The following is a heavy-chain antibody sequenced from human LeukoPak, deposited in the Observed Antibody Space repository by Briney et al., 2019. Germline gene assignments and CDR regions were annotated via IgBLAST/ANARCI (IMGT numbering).Heavy chain of an antibody. J-gene: IGHJ3*02. Sequence: GGSLRLACVGSRFTFSNYAMTWVRQAPGKGLEWVSAISGPGGSTYYAHSVQGRFTISRDNAKNSLFLQLNCLRAEDTAVYYRARDRGWIQHDIWGQGTMVTVSS. D-gene: IGHD5-18*01. V-gene: IGHV3-23*01. CDR1: RFTFSNYA. CDR3: ARDRGWIQHDI. CDR2: ISGPGGST.